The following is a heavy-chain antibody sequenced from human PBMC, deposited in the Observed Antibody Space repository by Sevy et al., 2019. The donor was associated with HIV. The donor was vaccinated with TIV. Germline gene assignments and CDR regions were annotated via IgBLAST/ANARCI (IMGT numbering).Heavy chain of an antibody. CDR1: GFTFSSAW. D-gene: IGHD2-2*01. J-gene: IGHJ6*02. V-gene: IGHV3-15*01. Sequence: GGSLRLSCTASGFTFSSAWMSWVRQAPGKGLEWVGRIKSEFDGGAIDYAAPVKGSLSISREDSKNTVYLQMNSLKTEDSAVDYCITDPADRCYDEEVRKYYFYGMDVWGQGTTVTVSS. CDR3: ITDPADRCYDEEVRKYYFYGMDV. CDR2: IKSEFDGGAI.